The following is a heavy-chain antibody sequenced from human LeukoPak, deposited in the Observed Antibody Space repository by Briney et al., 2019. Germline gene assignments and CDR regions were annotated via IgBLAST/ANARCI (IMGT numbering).Heavy chain of an antibody. D-gene: IGHD2-21*02. J-gene: IGHJ4*02. CDR3: ARDHIIVVVTATHFDY. CDR2: IKQDGSEK. Sequence: QPGGSLRLSCAASGFTFSSYWMSWVRQAPGEGLEWVANIKQDGSEKYYVDSVKGRFTIPRDNAKNSLYLQMNSLRAEDTAVYYCARDHIIVVVTATHFDYWGQGTLVTVSS. V-gene: IGHV3-7*04. CDR1: GFTFSSYW.